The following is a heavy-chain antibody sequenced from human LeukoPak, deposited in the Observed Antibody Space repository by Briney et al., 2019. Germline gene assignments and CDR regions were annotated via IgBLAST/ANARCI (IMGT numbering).Heavy chain of an antibody. Sequence: GGSLRLSCAASGFAFNTYWMSWVRQAPGKGLEWVSVISSGLSTYYADSVKGRFAISRDNSKNTLYLQMNSLRAEDTAVYYCARDYGSGAGTFDIWGQGTMVTVSS. CDR3: ARDYGSGAGTFDI. CDR2: ISSGLST. CDR1: GFAFNTYW. V-gene: IGHV3-53*01. D-gene: IGHD3-10*01. J-gene: IGHJ3*02.